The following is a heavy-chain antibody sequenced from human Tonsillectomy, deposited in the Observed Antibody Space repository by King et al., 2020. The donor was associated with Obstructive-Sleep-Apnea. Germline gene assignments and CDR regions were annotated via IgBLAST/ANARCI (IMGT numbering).Heavy chain of an antibody. D-gene: IGHD6-19*01. CDR3: ARDQKPWLVPTRGGYFDL. CDR1: GGSISSYY. V-gene: IGHV4-59*01. Sequence: QLQESGPGLVKPSETLSLTCTVSGGSISSYYWSWIRQPPGKGLEWIGYIYYSGSTNYNPSLKSRVTISVDTSKNQFSLKLGSLTAADTAVYYCARDQKPWLVPTRGGYFDLWGRGTLVTVSS. CDR2: IYYSGST. J-gene: IGHJ2*01.